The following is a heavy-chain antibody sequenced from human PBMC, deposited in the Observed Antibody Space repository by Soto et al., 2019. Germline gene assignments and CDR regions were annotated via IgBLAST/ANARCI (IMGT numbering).Heavy chain of an antibody. V-gene: IGHV4-59*01. D-gene: IGHD5-12*01. CDR2: IYYTGST. Sequence: LETLSLTCTVSGGSSSSYYWTWIRQPPGKGLEWIGYIYYTGSTNYNPSLKSRVTISLDTSKNQFSLKLSSVTAADTAVYYCAREEYSGYDSFFDYWGQGTLVTVSS. J-gene: IGHJ4*02. CDR1: GGSSSSYY. CDR3: AREEYSGYDSFFDY.